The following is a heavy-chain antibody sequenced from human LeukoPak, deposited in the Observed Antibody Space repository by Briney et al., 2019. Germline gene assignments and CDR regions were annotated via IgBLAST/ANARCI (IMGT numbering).Heavy chain of an antibody. J-gene: IGHJ4*02. CDR2: INPDNGNA. CDR1: RYPFINYV. V-gene: IGHV1-3*01. CDR3: AEDRGGTGDFDY. D-gene: IGHD7-27*01. Sequence: VASVTVSYKASRYPFINYVIHWLRQAPGPRLEWMGWINPDNGNAEYSQKFQGRITITRDPSATTAYIELSSLRSEDMVVYCGAEDRGGTGDFDYWGRGTLVTVSS.